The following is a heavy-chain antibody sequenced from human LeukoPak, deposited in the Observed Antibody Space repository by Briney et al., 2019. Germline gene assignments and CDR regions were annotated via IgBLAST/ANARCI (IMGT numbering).Heavy chain of an antibody. CDR2: ISGSGGST. CDR1: GFTFSSYA. V-gene: IGHV3-23*01. CDR3: AKGYYYDSSGYYYEKNAFDI. J-gene: IGHJ3*02. Sequence: TGGSLRLSCAASGFTFSSYAMSWVRQAPGKGLEWASAISGSGGSTYYADSVKGRFTISRDNSKNTLYLQMNSLRAEDTAVYYCAKGYYYDSSGYYYEKNAFDIWGQGTMVTVSS. D-gene: IGHD3-22*01.